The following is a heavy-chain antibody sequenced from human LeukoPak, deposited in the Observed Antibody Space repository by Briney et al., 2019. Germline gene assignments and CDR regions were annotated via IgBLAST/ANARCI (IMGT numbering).Heavy chain of an antibody. CDR1: GGTFSSYA. CDR2: IIPIFGTA. CDR3: ARTVGATAPFDY. D-gene: IGHD1-26*01. Sequence: SVKVSCKASGGTFSSYAISWVRQAPGQGLEWMGGIIPIFGTANYAQKFQGRVTITADESTSTAYMELSSLRSEDTAVYYCARTVGATAPFDYWGQGTLVTVSS. V-gene: IGHV1-69*13. J-gene: IGHJ4*02.